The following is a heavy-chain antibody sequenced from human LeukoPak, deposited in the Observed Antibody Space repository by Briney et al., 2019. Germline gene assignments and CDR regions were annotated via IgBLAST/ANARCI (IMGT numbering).Heavy chain of an antibody. CDR1: GFTFSSYA. CDR2: ISGSGGST. D-gene: IGHD3-3*01. J-gene: IGHJ4*02. Sequence: GGSLRLSCAASGFTFSSYAMSWVRQAPGKGLEWVSAISGSGGSTYYADSVKGRFTISRDNSKNTLYLQMNSLRAEDTAIYYCAKDQISSHYDFWSGYSNYFDYWGQGTLVTVSS. CDR3: AKDQISSHYDFWSGYSNYFDY. V-gene: IGHV3-23*01.